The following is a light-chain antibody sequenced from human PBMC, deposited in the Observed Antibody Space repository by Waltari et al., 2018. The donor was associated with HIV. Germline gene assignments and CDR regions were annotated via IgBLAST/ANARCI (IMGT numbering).Light chain of an antibody. CDR1: SSDIGYSDY. CDR3: CSYAGAYTYV. J-gene: IGLJ1*01. V-gene: IGLV2-11*01. CDR2: EVN. Sequence: QSALTQPRSVSGSPGQSVTISCTRTSSDIGYSDYVSWYQQYPGKAPQVIIYEVNQRPSGVPDRFTGSKSGITASLTISGLQGEDEADYYCCSYAGAYTYVFGTGTKVNVL.